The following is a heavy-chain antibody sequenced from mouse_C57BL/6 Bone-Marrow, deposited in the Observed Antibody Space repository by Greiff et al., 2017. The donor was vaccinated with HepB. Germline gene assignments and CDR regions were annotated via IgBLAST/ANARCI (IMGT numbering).Heavy chain of an antibody. CDR3: ASRGYYSNSMDY. J-gene: IGHJ4*01. CDR1: GYTFTDYY. V-gene: IGHV1-26*01. Sequence: VQLQQSGPELVKPGASVKISCKASGYTFTDYYMNWVKQSHGKSLEWIGDINPNNGGTSYNQKFKGKATLTVDKSSSTAYMELRSLTSEDSAVYYCASRGYYSNSMDYWGQGTSVTVSS. CDR2: INPNNGGT. D-gene: IGHD2-5*01.